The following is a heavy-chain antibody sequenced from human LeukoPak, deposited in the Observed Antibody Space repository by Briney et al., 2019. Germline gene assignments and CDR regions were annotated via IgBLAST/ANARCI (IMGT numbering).Heavy chain of an antibody. CDR3: AELGITMIGGV. Sequence: GGSLRLSCAVSGFTFSSYAINWVRQAPGKGLEWISTISGSGGTTYYADSVKGRFTISRDNAKNSLYLQMNSLRAEDTAVYYCAELGITMIGGVWGKGTTVTISS. J-gene: IGHJ6*04. V-gene: IGHV3-23*01. CDR2: ISGSGGTT. CDR1: GFTFSSYA. D-gene: IGHD3-10*02.